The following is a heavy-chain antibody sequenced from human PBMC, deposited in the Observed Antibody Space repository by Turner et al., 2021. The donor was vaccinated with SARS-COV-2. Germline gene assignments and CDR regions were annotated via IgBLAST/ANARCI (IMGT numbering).Heavy chain of an antibody. CDR3: TRHPYMRVAGD. J-gene: IGHJ4*02. CDR1: GGSISSTSDY. Sequence: QVHLQESGPGVVKPSETLSLTCSVSGGSISSTSDYWGWIRQSPGKGLEWIGNFYSSGNTFYNPWLKTRVTIPVDTPKNQFSLKLNSVTAADTAVYSCTRHPYMRVAGDWGQGTLVTVSS. CDR2: FYSSGNT. D-gene: IGHD3-22*01. V-gene: IGHV4-39*01.